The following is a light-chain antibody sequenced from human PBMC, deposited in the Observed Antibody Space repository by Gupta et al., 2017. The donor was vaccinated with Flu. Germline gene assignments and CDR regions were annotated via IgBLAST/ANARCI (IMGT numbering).Light chain of an antibody. CDR2: RNN. Sequence: QSVLTQPPSASGTPGQRVTISCSGSSSNIGSNYVYWYQQLPGTAPKLLIYRNNQRPSGVPDRFSGSESGTSASLAISGLRSEYEADYYCAAWDDSLSGLFGGGTKLTVL. V-gene: IGLV1-47*01. J-gene: IGLJ3*02. CDR1: SSNIGSNY. CDR3: AAWDDSLSGL.